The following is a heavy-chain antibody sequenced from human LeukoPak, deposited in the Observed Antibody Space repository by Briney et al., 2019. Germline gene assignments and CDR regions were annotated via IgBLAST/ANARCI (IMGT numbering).Heavy chain of an antibody. CDR3: AREASGTGFDP. D-gene: IGHD6-19*01. Sequence: GGSLRLSCAASGFIFSSYEMNWVRQAPGKGLEWVSYISNGGSTIYYVDSVKGRFTISRDNAKNSLYLQMNSLRAEDTAVYYCAREASGTGFDPWGQGTLVSVSS. CDR2: ISNGGSTI. J-gene: IGHJ5*02. V-gene: IGHV3-48*03. CDR1: GFIFSSYE.